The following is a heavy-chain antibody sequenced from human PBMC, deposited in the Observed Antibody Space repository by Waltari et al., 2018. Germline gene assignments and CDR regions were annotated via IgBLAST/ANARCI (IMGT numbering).Heavy chain of an antibody. Sequence: QVQLVESGGGVVQPGGSLRLSCAASGFTFSSYGMHWCRQAPGKGLEWVAFIRYDGSNKYYADSVKGRFTISRDNSKNTLYLQMNSLRAEDTAVYYCAGPLSGSYSRRVTRPDAFDIWGQGTMVTVSS. CDR1: GFTFSSYG. V-gene: IGHV3-30*02. CDR2: IRYDGSNK. D-gene: IGHD1-26*01. J-gene: IGHJ3*02. CDR3: AGPLSGSYSRRVTRPDAFDI.